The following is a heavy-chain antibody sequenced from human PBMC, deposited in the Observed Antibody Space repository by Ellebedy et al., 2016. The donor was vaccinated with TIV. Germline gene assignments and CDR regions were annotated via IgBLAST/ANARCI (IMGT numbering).Heavy chain of an antibody. CDR2: MAEYDGRT. Sequence: PGGSLRLSCAASGFIFSDYVMAWVRQVPGKGLEWVSAMAEYDGRTFYADSLRGRFTISRDNSANILFLHMHSLRAEDTAIYYCTKRAENWGFFDYWGQGARVTVSS. J-gene: IGHJ4*02. CDR3: TKRAENWGFFDY. D-gene: IGHD7-27*01. CDR1: GFIFSDYV. V-gene: IGHV3-23*01.